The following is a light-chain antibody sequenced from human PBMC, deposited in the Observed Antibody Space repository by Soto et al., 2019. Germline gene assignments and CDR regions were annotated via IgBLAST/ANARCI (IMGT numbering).Light chain of an antibody. J-gene: IGKJ2*01. V-gene: IGKV3-20*01. Sequence: EIVLTQSPGTLPLSPGERATLSCRASQSVSSNYLVWYLQKPGQAPRPLIYGASSRATGIPDRFSGSGSGTDFTLTISRLEPEDFAVYYCQQYANSPFTFGQGTKLEI. CDR2: GAS. CDR3: QQYANSPFT. CDR1: QSVSSNY.